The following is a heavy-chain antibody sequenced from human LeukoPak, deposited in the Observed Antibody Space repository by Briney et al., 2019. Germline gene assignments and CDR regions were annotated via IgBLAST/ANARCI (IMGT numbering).Heavy chain of an antibody. CDR2: ISSSGSTI. Sequence: GGSLRLSCAASGFTFSDYYMSWIRQAPGKGLEWVSYISSSGSTIYYADSVKGRFTISRDNAKNSLYLQMNSLRAEDTAVYYCARDVKDYDFWSGYSYSFDYWGQGTLVTVSS. D-gene: IGHD3-3*01. CDR1: GFTFSDYY. V-gene: IGHV3-11*01. J-gene: IGHJ4*02. CDR3: ARDVKDYDFWSGYSYSFDY.